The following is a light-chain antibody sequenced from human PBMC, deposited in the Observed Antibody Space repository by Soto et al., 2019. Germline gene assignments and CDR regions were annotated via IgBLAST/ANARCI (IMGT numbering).Light chain of an antibody. CDR2: CAS. CDR3: QQGYSTTPIT. V-gene: IGKV1-39*01. CDR1: QSISSW. Sequence: IQLTQSPSSLSAYVGDRVTITCRASQSISSWLAWYQQKPGAAPELLIFCASNLESGVPSRFSGSGSGTEFTLSISSLQPEDFATYYCQQGYSTTPITFGRGTRLEIK. J-gene: IGKJ5*01.